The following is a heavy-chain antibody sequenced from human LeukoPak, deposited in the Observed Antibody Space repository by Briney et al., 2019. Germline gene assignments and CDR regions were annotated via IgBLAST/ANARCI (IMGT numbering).Heavy chain of an antibody. CDR1: EFTFSSYA. Sequence: GGSLRLSCAASEFTFSSYAMSWVRQAPGEGLEWVSAISGSGGSTYYADSVKGRFTISRDNSKNTLYLQMNSLRAEDTAVYYCAKAGRYSSSWYRGRDAFDIWGQGTMVTVSS. J-gene: IGHJ3*02. D-gene: IGHD6-13*01. CDR3: AKAGRYSSSWYRGRDAFDI. V-gene: IGHV3-23*01. CDR2: ISGSGGST.